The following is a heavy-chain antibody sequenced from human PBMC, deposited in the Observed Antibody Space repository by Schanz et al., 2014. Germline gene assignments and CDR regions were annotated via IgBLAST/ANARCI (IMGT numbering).Heavy chain of an antibody. CDR3: ARDRLECGAECYSVEVFEI. CDR2: IIPILGIA. D-gene: IGHD2-21*01. V-gene: IGHV1-69*04. CDR1: GGTFSSYA. Sequence: QVQLVQSGAEVKKPGSPVKVSCKSSGGTFSSYAISWVRQAPGQGLEWMGRIIPILGIATYAQNFQDKVTITADTSTTTAYMELSGLRSEDTAVYYCARDRLECGAECYSVEVFEIWGQGTLVIVSS. J-gene: IGHJ4*02.